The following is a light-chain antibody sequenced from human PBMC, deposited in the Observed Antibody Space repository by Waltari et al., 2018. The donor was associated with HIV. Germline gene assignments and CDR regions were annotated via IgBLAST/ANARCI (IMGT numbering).Light chain of an antibody. CDR2: GAS. V-gene: IGKV1-9*01. J-gene: IGKJ1*01. CDR3: QQLNSYPRT. Sequence: DIQLTQSPSFLSASVGDRVTITCRASQGITGSLAWYQQKPGKAPKFLRYGASPLQSGVPSRFSGSGSGTEFTLTISSLQPEDFATYYCQQLNSYPRTFGQGTKVEIK. CDR1: QGITGS.